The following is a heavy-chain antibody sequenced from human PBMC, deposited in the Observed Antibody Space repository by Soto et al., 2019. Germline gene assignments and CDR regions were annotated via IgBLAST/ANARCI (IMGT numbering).Heavy chain of an antibody. V-gene: IGHV3-23*01. CDR2: ITTSGGNT. CDR3: EGRYYGVCYTNYYYYIDV. D-gene: IGHD2-8*01. J-gene: IGHJ6*03. CDR1: GFTFSTYA. Sequence: EVQLLESGGGLVQPGGSLRLSCAASGFTFSTYAMSWVRQAPGKGLEWVSTITTSGGNTYYADSVQGRFTISRDNSKNTLYLQMNSPRAEDTAVYYCEGRYYGVCYTNYYYYIDVWGKGTTVTVSS.